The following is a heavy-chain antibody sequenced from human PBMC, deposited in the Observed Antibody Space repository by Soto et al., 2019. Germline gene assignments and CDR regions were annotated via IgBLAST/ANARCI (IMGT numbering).Heavy chain of an antibody. J-gene: IGHJ1*01. CDR1: GGSLSSYY. CDR3: ASSGYSGSYHSNEYFQH. CDR2: ISYSGTT. Sequence: PSETLSLTCTVSGGSLSSYYWSWIRRPPGMGLEWIASISYSGTTNYNSSLKSRVTISIDTSKNQFSLKFNSVTAADTAVYYCASSGYSGSYHSNEYFQHWGQGTLVTVSS. D-gene: IGHD1-26*01. V-gene: IGHV4-59*01.